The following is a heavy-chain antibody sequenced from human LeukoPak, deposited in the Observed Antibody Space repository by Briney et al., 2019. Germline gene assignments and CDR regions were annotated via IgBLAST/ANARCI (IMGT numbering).Heavy chain of an antibody. J-gene: IGHJ4*02. CDR1: GYTFTGYY. CDR3: AKGGRGTGLFSRWKYYFDY. CDR2: INPNSGGT. D-gene: IGHD5-24*01. Sequence: GASVTVSCKASGYTFTGYYMHWVRQAPGQGLEWMGWINPNSGGTNYAQKFQGRVTMTRDTSIGTAYMELSRLRSDDTAVYYCAKGGRGTGLFSRWKYYFDYWGQGTLVSVSS. V-gene: IGHV1-2*02.